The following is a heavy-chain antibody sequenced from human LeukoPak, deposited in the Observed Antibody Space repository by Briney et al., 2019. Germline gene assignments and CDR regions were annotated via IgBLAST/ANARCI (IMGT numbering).Heavy chain of an antibody. CDR2: IKQDGSEK. CDR1: GFTFSSYW. V-gene: IGHV3-7*01. J-gene: IGHJ4*02. Sequence: GGSLRLSCAASGFTFSSYWMSWVRQAPGKGLEWVANIKQDGSEKYYVDSVKGRFTISRDNAKNSPYLQMNSLRAEDTAVYYCARVRRYSSSWGYYFDYWGQGTLVTVSS. D-gene: IGHD6-13*01. CDR3: ARVRRYSSSWGYYFDY.